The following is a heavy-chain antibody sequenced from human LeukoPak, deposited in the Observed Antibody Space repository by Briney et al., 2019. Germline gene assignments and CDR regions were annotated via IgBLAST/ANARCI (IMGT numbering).Heavy chain of an antibody. CDR1: GCTFSSYA. CDR3: ARDQMTKMGAIGNAFDI. Sequence: SVKVSCKASGCTFSSYAISWVRQAPGQGLEWMGGIIPIFGIANYAQKFQGRVTITADKSTSTAYMELSSLISEDTAVYYCARDQMTKMGAIGNAFDIWGQGTMVTVSS. D-gene: IGHD5-24*01. CDR2: IIPIFGIA. J-gene: IGHJ3*02. V-gene: IGHV1-69*10.